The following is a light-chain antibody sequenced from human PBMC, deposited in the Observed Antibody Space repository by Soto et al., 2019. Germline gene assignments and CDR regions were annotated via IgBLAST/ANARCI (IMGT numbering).Light chain of an antibody. V-gene: IGKV4-1*01. CDR3: QQYYSVPLT. Sequence: DILMTRSPDSLAVSLGERATLHCKSSQSVLYSSNNKNYLAWYQQKPGQPTKLLIYRSSTRELGVPDRFSGSGSETDFTLTISSLQAEDVAVYYCQQYYSVPLTFGGGTKVDIK. CDR1: QSVLYSSNNKNY. CDR2: RSS. J-gene: IGKJ4*01.